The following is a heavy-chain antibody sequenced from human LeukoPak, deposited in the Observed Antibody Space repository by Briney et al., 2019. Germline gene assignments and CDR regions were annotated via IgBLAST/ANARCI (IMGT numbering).Heavy chain of an antibody. D-gene: IGHD1-26*01. CDR1: GGSFSGYY. Sequence: SETLSLTCAVYGGSFSGYYWSWIRQPPGKGLEWIGEINHSGSTNYNPSLRSRVTISVDTSKNQFSLKLSSVTAADTAVYYCAREGVGAPDYWGQGTLVTVSS. CDR3: AREGVGAPDY. J-gene: IGHJ4*02. CDR2: INHSGST. V-gene: IGHV4-34*01.